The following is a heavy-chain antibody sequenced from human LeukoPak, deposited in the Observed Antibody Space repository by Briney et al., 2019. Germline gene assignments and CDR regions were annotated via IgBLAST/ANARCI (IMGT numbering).Heavy chain of an antibody. Sequence: GGSLRLSCAASGFTFSSYGMHWVRQAPGKGLEWVAFIRYDGSNKYYADSVKGRFTISRDNSKNTLYLQMNSLRVEDTAVYYCARVAKYYYGSETYYFFEHWGQGTPVTASS. D-gene: IGHD3-10*01. V-gene: IGHV3-30*02. CDR2: IRYDGSNK. CDR3: ARVAKYYYGSETYYFFEH. CDR1: GFTFSSYG. J-gene: IGHJ4*02.